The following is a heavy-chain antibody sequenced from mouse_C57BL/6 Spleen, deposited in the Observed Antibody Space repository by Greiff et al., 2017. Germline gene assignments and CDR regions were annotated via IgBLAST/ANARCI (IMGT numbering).Heavy chain of an antibody. D-gene: IGHD4-1*01. CDR3: ARGELGRYFDV. J-gene: IGHJ1*03. Sequence: QVHVKQSGAELARPGASVKLSCKASGYTFTSYGISWVKQRTGQGLEWIGEIYPRSGNTYYNEKFKGKATLTADKSSSTAYMELRSLTSEDSAVYFCARGELGRYFDVWGTGTTVTVSS. CDR1: GYTFTSYG. V-gene: IGHV1-81*01. CDR2: IYPRSGNT.